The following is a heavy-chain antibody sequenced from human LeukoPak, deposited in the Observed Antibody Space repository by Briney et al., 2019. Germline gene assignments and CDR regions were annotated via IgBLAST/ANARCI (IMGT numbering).Heavy chain of an antibody. Sequence: GGSLRLSCAASGFTFSSYSMNWVRQAPGKGLEWVSLISGDGGSTYYADSVKGRFTISRDNSKNSLYLQMNSLRTEDTALYYCAKDKDYGDYLDYWGQGTLVTVSS. J-gene: IGHJ4*02. V-gene: IGHV3-43*02. CDR2: ISGDGGST. CDR1: GFTFSSYS. D-gene: IGHD4-17*01. CDR3: AKDKDYGDYLDY.